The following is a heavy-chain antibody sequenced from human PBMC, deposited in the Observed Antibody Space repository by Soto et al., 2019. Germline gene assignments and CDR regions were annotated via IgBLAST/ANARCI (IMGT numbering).Heavy chain of an antibody. D-gene: IGHD2-15*01. CDR3: ARGPRYCSGGSCYSPLFDY. Sequence: SETLSLTCAVYGGSFSGYYWSWIRQPPGKGLEWIGEINHSGSTNYNPSLKSRVTISVDTSKNQFSLKLSSVTAADTAVYYCARGPRYCSGGSCYSPLFDYWGQGTLVTVSS. V-gene: IGHV4-34*01. CDR1: GGSFSGYY. J-gene: IGHJ4*02. CDR2: INHSGST.